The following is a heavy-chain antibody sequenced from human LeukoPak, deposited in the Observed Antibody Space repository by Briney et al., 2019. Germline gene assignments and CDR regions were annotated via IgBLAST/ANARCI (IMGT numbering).Heavy chain of an antibody. CDR2: ISSRGSTI. CDR1: GFTFSDYY. Sequence: PGGSLRLSCAASGFTFSDYYMSWIRQAPGKGLEWVSYISSRGSTIYYANSVKGRFTISRDNAKNSLYLQMNSLRAEDTAVYYCARDSGYYYDSSGYYGFDYWGQGTLVTVAS. CDR3: ARDSGYYYDSSGYYGFDY. J-gene: IGHJ4*02. D-gene: IGHD3-22*01. V-gene: IGHV3-11*04.